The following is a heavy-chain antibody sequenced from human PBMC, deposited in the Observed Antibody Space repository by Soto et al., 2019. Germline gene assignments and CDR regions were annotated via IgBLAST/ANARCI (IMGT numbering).Heavy chain of an antibody. D-gene: IGHD5-12*01. CDR1: EVTFGSYG. V-gene: IGHV3-30*18. CDR2: ISYDGSNK. CDR3: AKDSGEMATKSLDY. J-gene: IGHJ4*02. Sequence: WGSLRVPWAAVEVTFGSYGSHRVSKAPGKGLEWVAVISYDGSNKYYADSVKGRFTISRDNSKNTLYLQMNSLRAEDTALFYCAKDSGEMATKSLDYWGQGSLVTVSS.